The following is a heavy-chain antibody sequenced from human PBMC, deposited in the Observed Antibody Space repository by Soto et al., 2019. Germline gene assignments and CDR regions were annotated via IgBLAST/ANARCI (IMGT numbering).Heavy chain of an antibody. CDR1: GFTFSSYA. D-gene: IGHD2-15*01. V-gene: IGHV3-23*01. J-gene: IGHJ3*02. CDR2: ISGSGGST. Sequence: GGSLRLSCAASGFTFSSYAMSWVRQAPGKGLEWVSAISGSGGSTYYADSVKGRFTISRDNSKNTLYLQMNSLRAVDTAVYYCAKQAANIVVVVAATRGAFDIWGQGTMVTVSS. CDR3: AKQAANIVVVVAATRGAFDI.